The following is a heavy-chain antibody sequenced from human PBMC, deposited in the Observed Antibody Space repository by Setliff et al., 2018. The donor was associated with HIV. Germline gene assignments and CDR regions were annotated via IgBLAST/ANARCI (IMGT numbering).Heavy chain of an antibody. CDR1: GGSISSGSYF. CDR3: ARESPSSSWFYFDF. D-gene: IGHD6-13*01. V-gene: IGHV4-61*02. CDR2: IYTSGST. Sequence: PSETLSLTCTVSGGSISSGSYFWTWIRQPAGKGLEWIGRIYTSGSTNYNPSLKRRVTISVDTSKNQFSLKLGSVTAADTAVYYCARESPSSSWFYFDFWGQGTLVTVSS. J-gene: IGHJ4*02.